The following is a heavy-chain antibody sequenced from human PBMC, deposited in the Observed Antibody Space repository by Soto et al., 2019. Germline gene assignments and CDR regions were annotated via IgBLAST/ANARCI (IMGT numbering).Heavy chain of an antibody. D-gene: IGHD6-6*01. CDR2: ISYDGSNK. Sequence: QVQLVESGRGVVQPGRSLRLSCAASGFTFSSYGMHWVRQAPGKGLEWVAVISYDGSNKYYADSVKGRFTISRDNSKNTLYLQMNSLRAEDTAVYYCARSKDAFDIWGQGTMVTVSS. CDR1: GFTFSSYG. J-gene: IGHJ3*02. CDR3: ARSKDAFDI. V-gene: IGHV3-30*03.